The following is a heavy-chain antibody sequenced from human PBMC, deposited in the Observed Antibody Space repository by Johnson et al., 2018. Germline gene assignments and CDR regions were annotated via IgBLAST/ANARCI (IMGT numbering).Heavy chain of an antibody. D-gene: IGHD2-15*01. CDR2: VSYDGSNK. CDR1: GFTFSSYA. V-gene: IGHV3-30*04. Sequence: QVQLQESGGNLVQPGGSLRLSCAASGFTFSSYAMHWVRQAPGKGLEWVAVVSYDGSNKHYVDSVKGRFTISRDNSKNTLYLQMNSLRAEDTAVYYCAKGLHYYSYGMDVWGQGTTVTVSS. CDR3: AKGLHYYSYGMDV. J-gene: IGHJ6*02.